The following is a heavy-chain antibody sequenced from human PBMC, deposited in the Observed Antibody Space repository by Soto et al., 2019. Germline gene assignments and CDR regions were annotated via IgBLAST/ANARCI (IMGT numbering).Heavy chain of an antibody. Sequence: GGSLRLSCAASGFTFSNAWMNWVRQAPGKGLEWVGRIKSKTDGGTTDYAAPVKGRFTISRDDSKNTLYLQMNSLKTEDTAVYYCTTYASRMIVVVSPMDVWGQGTTVTVSS. V-gene: IGHV3-15*07. J-gene: IGHJ6*02. CDR2: IKSKTDGGTT. D-gene: IGHD3-22*01. CDR3: TTYASRMIVVVSPMDV. CDR1: GFTFSNAW.